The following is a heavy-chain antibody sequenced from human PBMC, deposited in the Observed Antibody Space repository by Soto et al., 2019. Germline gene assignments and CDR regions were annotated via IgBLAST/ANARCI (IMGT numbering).Heavy chain of an antibody. CDR2: ISAYNGNT. V-gene: IGHV1-18*01. Sequence: ASVKVSCKASGYTFTSYGISWVRQAPGQGLEWMGWISAYNGNTNYAQKLQGRVTMTTDTSTSTAYMELRSLRAEDTAVYYCAKDYCSGGSCYVDYWGQGTLVTVSS. CDR3: AKDYCSGGSCYVDY. D-gene: IGHD2-15*01. CDR1: GYTFTSYG. J-gene: IGHJ4*02.